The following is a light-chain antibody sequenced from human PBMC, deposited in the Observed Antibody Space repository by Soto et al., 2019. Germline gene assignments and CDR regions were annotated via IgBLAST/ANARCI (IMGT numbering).Light chain of an antibody. Sequence: QSALTQPPAASGSPGQSVTISCTGTSNDVGGYHYVSWYQQYPGKVPKLIISEVTKRPSGVPDRFSGSKSGNTASLTVSGLQAEDEAEYYCSSYRSIGSLVFGTGTKLTVL. J-gene: IGLJ1*01. V-gene: IGLV2-8*01. CDR2: EVT. CDR3: SSYRSIGSLV. CDR1: SNDVGGYHY.